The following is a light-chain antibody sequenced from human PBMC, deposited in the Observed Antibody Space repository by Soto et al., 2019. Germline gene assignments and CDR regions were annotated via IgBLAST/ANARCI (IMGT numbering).Light chain of an antibody. Sequence: EIVMTQSPATLSVSLGETVTLSGRASQSVRSNLAWYQQKPGQAPRLLIYYASTRATGIPARFSGSGSGTEFTLTISSLQSEDFAVYYCQQCNDWPPLTFGGGTKVEIK. CDR1: QSVRSN. CDR2: YAS. J-gene: IGKJ4*01. CDR3: QQCNDWPPLT. V-gene: IGKV3-15*01.